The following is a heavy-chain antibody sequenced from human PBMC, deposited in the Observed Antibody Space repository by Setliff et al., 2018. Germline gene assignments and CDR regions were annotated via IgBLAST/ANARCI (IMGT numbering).Heavy chain of an antibody. CDR1: GFTFSSYA. Sequence: GGSLRLSCAASGFTFSSYAMHWVRQAPGKGLEWVAVISYDGSNKYYADSVKGRFTISRDNSKNTLYLQMNSLRAEDTAVYHCARDPSPLGATTRFDYWGQGTLVTVSS. V-gene: IGHV3-30-3*01. CDR2: ISYDGSNK. CDR3: ARDPSPLGATTRFDY. D-gene: IGHD1-26*01. J-gene: IGHJ4*02.